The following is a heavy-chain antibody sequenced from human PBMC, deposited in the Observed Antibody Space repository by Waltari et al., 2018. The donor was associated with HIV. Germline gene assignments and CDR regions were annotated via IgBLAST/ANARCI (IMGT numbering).Heavy chain of an antibody. D-gene: IGHD1-26*01. Sequence: QVQLQESGPGLVKPSQTLSLTCTVSGGSISTGSSSWSWIRQPTGKGLEWIGRIYTSGSTNYNPSLKSRVTISVDTSKNQFSLKLSSVTAADTAVYYCAREIVGATSRHDYWGQGTLVTVSS. J-gene: IGHJ4*02. CDR2: IYTSGST. CDR1: GGSISTGSSS. CDR3: AREIVGATSRHDY. V-gene: IGHV4-61*02.